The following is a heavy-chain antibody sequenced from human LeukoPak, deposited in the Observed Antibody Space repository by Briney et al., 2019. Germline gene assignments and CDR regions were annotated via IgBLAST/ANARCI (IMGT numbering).Heavy chain of an antibody. J-gene: IGHJ3*02. V-gene: IGHV3-21*01. Sequence: GGSLRLSCAASGFTFSSYSMNWVRQAPGKGLEWVSSISSSSSYIYYADSVKGRFTISRDNAKNSLYLQMNSLRAGDTAVYYCASPRYCSGGSCLGDAFDIWGQGTMVTVSS. CDR2: ISSSSSYI. D-gene: IGHD2-15*01. CDR3: ASPRYCSGGSCLGDAFDI. CDR1: GFTFSSYS.